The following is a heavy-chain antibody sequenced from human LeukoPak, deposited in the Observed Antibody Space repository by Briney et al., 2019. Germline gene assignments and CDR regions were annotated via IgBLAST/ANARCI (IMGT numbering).Heavy chain of an antibody. CDR3: ARSREGSIDY. D-gene: IGHD1-26*01. CDR1: GGSISSSSYY. Sequence: SETLSLTCTVSGGSISSSSYYWGWIRQPPGKGLEWIGSIYYSGSTYYNPSLKSRVTISVDTSKNHFSLNLNSVTAADTAVYYCARSREGSIDYWGQGIPVTVSS. V-gene: IGHV4-39*02. CDR2: IYYSGST. J-gene: IGHJ4*02.